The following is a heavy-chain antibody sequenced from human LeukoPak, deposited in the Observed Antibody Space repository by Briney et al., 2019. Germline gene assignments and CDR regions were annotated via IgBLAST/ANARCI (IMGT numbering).Heavy chain of an antibody. D-gene: IGHD2-2*01. J-gene: IGHJ4*02. V-gene: IGHV3-7*05. CDR2: IKRGGREK. Sequence: GGSLRLSCAASGFTFSSYWMRWVRQAPGKGLEGGANIKRGGREKDYVDSVKGRFTISRDNTKNSLYLQMNSLRAEATAVYYCARDQRYCSSSSCPWEPFDYWGQGTLVTVSS. CDR3: ARDQRYCSSSSCPWEPFDY. CDR1: GFTFSSYW.